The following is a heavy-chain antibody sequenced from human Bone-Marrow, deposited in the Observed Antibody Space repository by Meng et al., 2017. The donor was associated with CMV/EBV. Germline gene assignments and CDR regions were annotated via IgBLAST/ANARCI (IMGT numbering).Heavy chain of an antibody. D-gene: IGHD3-10*01. Sequence: ASVKVSCKASGYTFTGYKIHWVRQAPGQGPEWLGGINCNRGDTNYAQKFQGRVTMTRDTSISTAYMELSSLRSDDTAVYYCVRLAGGVDYWGRGTLVIVSS. CDR3: VRLAGGVDY. CDR2: INCNRGDT. V-gene: IGHV1-2*02. CDR1: GYTFTGYK. J-gene: IGHJ4*02.